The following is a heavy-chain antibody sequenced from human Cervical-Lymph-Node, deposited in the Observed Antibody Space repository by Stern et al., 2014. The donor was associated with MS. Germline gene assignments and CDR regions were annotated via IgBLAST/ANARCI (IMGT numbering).Heavy chain of an antibody. CDR1: GFTFSTYA. Sequence: VQLVESGGGVVQPGRSPSLSWVASGFTFSTYAQHWVRQAPGKGLVWVAVVSYDGTQRNSTDSVKARFTIARDNSKNTLYLHMNSLRDEDTAVYFCARGGRGVGLEYWGQGALVTVSS. CDR3: ARGGRGVGLEY. CDR2: VSYDGTQR. J-gene: IGHJ4*02. V-gene: IGHV3-30-3*01. D-gene: IGHD3-10*01.